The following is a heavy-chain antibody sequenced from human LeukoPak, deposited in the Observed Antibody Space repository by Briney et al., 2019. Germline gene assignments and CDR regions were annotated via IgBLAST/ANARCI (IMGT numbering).Heavy chain of an antibody. V-gene: IGHV1-8*01. Sequence: ASVKVSCKASGHTFTSYDINWVRQATGQGLEWMGWMNPNSGNTGYAQKFQGRVTMTRNTSISTAYMELSSLRSEDTAVYYCARGRYSSSWYYYYGMDVWGQGTTVTVS. J-gene: IGHJ6*02. D-gene: IGHD6-13*01. CDR1: GHTFTSYD. CDR3: ARGRYSSSWYYYYGMDV. CDR2: MNPNSGNT.